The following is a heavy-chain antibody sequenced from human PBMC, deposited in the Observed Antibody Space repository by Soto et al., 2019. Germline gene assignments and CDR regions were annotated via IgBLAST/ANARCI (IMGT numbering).Heavy chain of an antibody. J-gene: IGHJ4*02. V-gene: IGHV3-72*01. CDR2: SLNKARSYTA. CDR1: GFTFSDHH. CDR3: VRDSMRWSFGN. Sequence: EVQLVESGGGLVQPGGSLRLSCAASGFTFSDHHMDWVRQAPGKGLECVARSLNKARSYTAEYAASVKGRFTISRDVLKNSLYLQMNSLETEDTAVYYCVRDSMRWSFGNWGQGILVTVSS. D-gene: IGHD2-15*01.